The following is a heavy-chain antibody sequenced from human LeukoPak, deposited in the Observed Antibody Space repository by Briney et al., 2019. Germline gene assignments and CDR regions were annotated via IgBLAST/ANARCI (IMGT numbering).Heavy chain of an antibody. CDR2: IYYSGST. CDR3: ARENYDCGDYGGVGFDY. CDR1: GGSISSGGYY. D-gene: IGHD4-17*01. J-gene: IGHJ4*02. Sequence: PSETLSLTCTVSGGSISSGGYYWSWIRQHPGKGLEWIGYIYYSGSTYYNPSLKSRVTISVDTSKNQFSLKLNSVTAADTAVYYCARENYDCGDYGGVGFDYWGQGTLVTVSS. V-gene: IGHV4-31*03.